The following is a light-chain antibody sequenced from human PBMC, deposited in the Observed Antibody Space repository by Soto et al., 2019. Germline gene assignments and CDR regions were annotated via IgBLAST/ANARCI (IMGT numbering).Light chain of an antibody. V-gene: IGKV3-20*01. CDR1: QSVGNTY. Sequence: EIVLTQSPGTLSLSPGERATLSCRATQSVGNTYLAWIQHKPGQAPRLLIYDASNRATGIPDRFSASGSGTDFTLTISRLEPEDFAVYYCHQCATSPLTFGGGTKVEI. CDR3: HQCATSPLT. J-gene: IGKJ4*01. CDR2: DAS.